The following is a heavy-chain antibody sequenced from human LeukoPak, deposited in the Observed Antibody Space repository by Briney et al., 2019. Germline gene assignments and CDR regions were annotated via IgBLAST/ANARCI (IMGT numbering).Heavy chain of an antibody. CDR2: ISYDGSNK. Sequence: PGGSLRLSCAASGFTFSSYAMNWVRQAPGKGLEWVAVISYDGSNKYYADSVKGRFTISRDNSKNTLYLQMNSLRAEDTAVYYCARHRGPTLYNTVYFDCWGQGTLVTVSS. V-gene: IGHV3-30-3*01. J-gene: IGHJ4*02. CDR3: ARHRGPTLYNTVYFDC. CDR1: GFTFSSYA. D-gene: IGHD3-3*01.